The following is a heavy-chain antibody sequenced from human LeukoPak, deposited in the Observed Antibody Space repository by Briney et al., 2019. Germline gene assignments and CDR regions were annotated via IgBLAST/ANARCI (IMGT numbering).Heavy chain of an antibody. V-gene: IGHV3-21*01. CDR1: GFTFSSYS. CDR2: ISSSSSYI. D-gene: IGHD3-3*01. CDR3: ARYYDFFPGNWFDP. J-gene: IGHJ5*02. Sequence: GGSLRLSCAASGFTFSSYSMNWVRQAPGKGLEWVSSISSSSSYIYYADSVKGRFTISRDNAKNSLYLQMNSLRAEDTAVYYCARYYDFFPGNWFDPWGQGTLVTVSS.